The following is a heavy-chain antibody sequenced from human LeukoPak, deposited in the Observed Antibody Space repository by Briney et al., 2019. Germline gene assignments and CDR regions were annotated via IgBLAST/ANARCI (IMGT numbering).Heavy chain of an antibody. Sequence: GESLKISCKGSGHSFTSYWIGWVRQMPGKGLEWMGIIYPGDSDTRYSPSFQGQVTISADKSISTAYLQWSSLKASDTAMYYCARQGYCGGDCYRGFDYWGQGTLVTVSS. D-gene: IGHD2-21*02. V-gene: IGHV5-51*01. CDR1: GHSFTSYW. CDR3: ARQGYCGGDCYRGFDY. J-gene: IGHJ4*02. CDR2: IYPGDSDT.